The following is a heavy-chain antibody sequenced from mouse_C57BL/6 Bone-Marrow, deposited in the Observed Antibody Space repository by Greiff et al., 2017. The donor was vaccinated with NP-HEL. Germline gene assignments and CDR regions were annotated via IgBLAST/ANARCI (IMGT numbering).Heavy chain of an antibody. D-gene: IGHD2-3*01. V-gene: IGHV1-5*01. CDR2: IYPGNSDT. CDR1: GYTFTSYW. J-gene: IGHJ2*01. CDR3: TRWLLPFDY. Sequence: VQLQQSGTVLARPGASVKMSCKTSGYTFTSYWMHWVKPRPGQGLEWIGAIYPGNSDTSYNQKFTGKAKLTAVTSASTAYMELSSLTNEDSAVYYCTRWLLPFDYWGQGTTLTVSS.